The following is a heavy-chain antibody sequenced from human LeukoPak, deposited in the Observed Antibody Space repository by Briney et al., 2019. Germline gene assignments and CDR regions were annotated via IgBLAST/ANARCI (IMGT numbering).Heavy chain of an antibody. V-gene: IGHV4-59*02. CDR2: IYYSGST. J-gene: IGHJ2*01. CDR3: ARSVVTLYWYFDL. D-gene: IGHD4-23*01. Sequence: PGGSLRLSCAASGFTVSSNYMSWIRQPPGKGLEWIGYIYYSGSTNYNPSLKSRVTISLDTSKNQFSLKLSSVTTADTAVYYCARSVVTLYWYFDLWGRGTLVTVSS. CDR1: GFTVSSNY.